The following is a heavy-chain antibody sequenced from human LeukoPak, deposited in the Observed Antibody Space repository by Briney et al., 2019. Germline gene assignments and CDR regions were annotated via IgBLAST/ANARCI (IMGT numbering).Heavy chain of an antibody. Sequence: ASVKVSCKASGYTFTNYAMNWVRQAPGQGLEWMGWIHPSTGNPTYAQGFTGRFVFSLDTSVSTTYLQISSLKAEDTAVYFCARAFQSLGGLSLPDYWGQGTLVTVSS. CDR2: IHPSTGNP. CDR1: GYTFTNYA. D-gene: IGHD3-16*02. J-gene: IGHJ4*02. V-gene: IGHV7-4-1*02. CDR3: ARAFQSLGGLSLPDY.